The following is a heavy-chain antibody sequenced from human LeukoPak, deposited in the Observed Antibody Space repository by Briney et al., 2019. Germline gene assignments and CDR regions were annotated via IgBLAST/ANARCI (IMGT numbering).Heavy chain of an antibody. V-gene: IGHV3-23*01. D-gene: IGHD3-22*01. CDR2: ISGSGDNT. Sequence: LESGGGLVKPGGSLRLSCAASGFTFSNYAMSWVRQAPGKGLEWVSAISGSGDNTYYADSVKGRFTISRDNSKNTLYLQMNSLRAEDTAVYYCAKRWHYYDSSGYYYGDYWGQGTLVTVSS. CDR1: GFTFSNYA. J-gene: IGHJ4*02. CDR3: AKRWHYYDSSGYYYGDY.